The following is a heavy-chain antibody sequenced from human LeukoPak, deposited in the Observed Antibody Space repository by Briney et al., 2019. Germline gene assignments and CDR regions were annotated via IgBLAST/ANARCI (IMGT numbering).Heavy chain of an antibody. V-gene: IGHV3-15*01. CDR2: IRSKAGGGTT. D-gene: IGHD6-19*01. CDR1: GFSFTRAW. Sequence: GGSLRLSCTASGFSFTRAWMTWVRQAPGRGLEWVGRIRSKAGGGTTESAATLKDRITMSREDSKNTVYLQMSSLNTDDTAIYYCTTDWGSAWSLGGQNAFDIWGQGTMVTVSS. J-gene: IGHJ3*02. CDR3: TTDWGSAWSLGGQNAFDI.